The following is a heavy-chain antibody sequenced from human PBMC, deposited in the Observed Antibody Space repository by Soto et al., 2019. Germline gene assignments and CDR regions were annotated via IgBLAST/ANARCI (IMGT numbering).Heavy chain of an antibody. Sequence: LSVARTVGGECISRGMYYWGRIRQPPGKGLEWIGSIYYSGSTYYNPSLKSRVTISVDTSKNQFSLKLSSVTAADTAVYYCARPASTMVPEAQRGRGTLLPISS. V-gene: IGHV4-39*01. CDR3: ARPASTMVPEAQ. CDR2: IYYSGST. D-gene: IGHD3-10*01. CDR1: GECISRGMYY. J-gene: IGHJ4*02.